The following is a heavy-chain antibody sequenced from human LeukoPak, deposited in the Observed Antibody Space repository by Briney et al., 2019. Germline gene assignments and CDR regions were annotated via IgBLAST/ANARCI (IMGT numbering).Heavy chain of an antibody. Sequence: GGSLRLSCAASGFTFSSYAMSWVRQAPGKGLEWVSAISGSGGSTYYADSVKGRFTISRDNSKNTLYLQMNSLRAEDAAVYYCAKDLRYYGDAFDIWGQGTMVTVSS. CDR3: AKDLRYYGDAFDI. CDR1: GFTFSSYA. D-gene: IGHD3-10*01. J-gene: IGHJ3*02. V-gene: IGHV3-23*01. CDR2: ISGSGGST.